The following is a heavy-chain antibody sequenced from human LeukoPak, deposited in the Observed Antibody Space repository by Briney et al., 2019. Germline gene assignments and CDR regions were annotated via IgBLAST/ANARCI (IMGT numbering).Heavy chain of an antibody. CDR1: SGSISGYY. CDR2: ISYSGST. J-gene: IGHJ4*02. D-gene: IGHD2-8*01. CDR3: ARDPNGAFDY. Sequence: PSETLSLTRTVSSGSISGYYWSWIRQPPGKGLEWVGYISYSGSTNYNPSLKSRVTISVDTSKNQFSLKLSSVTAADTAVYYCARDPNGAFDYWGQGTLVTVSS. V-gene: IGHV4-59*12.